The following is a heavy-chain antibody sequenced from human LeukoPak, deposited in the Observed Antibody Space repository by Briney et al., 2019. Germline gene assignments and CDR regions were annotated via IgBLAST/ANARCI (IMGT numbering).Heavy chain of an antibody. V-gene: IGHV1-2*02. J-gene: IGHJ5*02. Sequence: ASVTVSCKASGYSFTGYYIHWVRQAPGRGLEWMGWTNPNSGVTKYEQKFQGRVTMTRDTSTRTAYMELSSLRSDATAVYYCARGAVGYSGYDNWFDPWGQGTLVTVSS. CDR2: TNPNSGVT. CDR3: ARGAVGYSGYDNWFDP. D-gene: IGHD5-12*01. CDR1: GYSFTGYY.